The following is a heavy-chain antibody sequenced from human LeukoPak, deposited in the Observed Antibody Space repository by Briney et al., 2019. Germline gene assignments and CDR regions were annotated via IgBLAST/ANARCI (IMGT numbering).Heavy chain of an antibody. V-gene: IGHV4-4*07. CDR2: IYTSGST. J-gene: IGHJ4*02. CDR1: DDSITMYY. D-gene: IGHD3-10*01. Sequence: SETLSLTCSVSDDSITMYYWSWIRQPAGKGLEWIGRIYTSGSTNYNPSLKSRVTMSVDTSKNQFSLKLSSVTAADTAVYYCARDGTLLWFGSYFDYWGQGTLVTVSS. CDR3: ARDGTLLWFGSYFDY.